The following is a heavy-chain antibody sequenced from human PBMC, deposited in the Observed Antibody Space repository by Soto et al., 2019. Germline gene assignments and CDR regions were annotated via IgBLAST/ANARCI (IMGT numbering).Heavy chain of an antibody. D-gene: IGHD5-18*01. CDR1: GGTFSSYA. CDR3: ARADTAMVFDY. V-gene: IGHV1-69*13. J-gene: IGHJ4*02. CDR2: IIPIFGTA. Sequence: LVKVSCKAYGGTFSSYAISWERQAPGQGLEWMGGIIPIFGTANYAQKFTGRVTITADESTSTAYMELSSLRSEDTAVYYCARADTAMVFDYGGQGTLDPVSS.